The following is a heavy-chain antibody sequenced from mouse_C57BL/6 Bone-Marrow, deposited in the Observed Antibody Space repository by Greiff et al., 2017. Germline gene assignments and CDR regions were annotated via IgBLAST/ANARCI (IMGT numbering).Heavy chain of an antibody. J-gene: IGHJ1*03. CDR3: ASNPLHYYGSSYWYFDV. Sequence: QVQLKQPGAELVKPGASVKMSCKASGYTFTSYWITWVKQRPGQGLEWIGDIYPGSGSTNYSEKFKSKATLTVDTSSSTAYMQLSSLTSEDSAVYYCASNPLHYYGSSYWYFDVWGTGTTVTVSS. CDR2: IYPGSGST. V-gene: IGHV1-55*01. D-gene: IGHD1-1*01. CDR1: GYTFTSYW.